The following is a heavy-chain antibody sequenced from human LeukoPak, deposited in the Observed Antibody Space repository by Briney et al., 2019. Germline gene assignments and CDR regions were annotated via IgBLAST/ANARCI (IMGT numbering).Heavy chain of an antibody. J-gene: IGHJ4*02. CDR1: GFTLPTYW. CDR3: ARVLTGSNRQLDC. CDR2: INGDGSAT. V-gene: IGHV3-74*01. D-gene: IGHD3-9*01. Sequence: PGGSLRLSCAASGFTLPTYWMHWVRQAPGEGLEWVARINGDGSATHYADSVKGRFTISRDNAKNTLYLQMNSLRAEDTAVYFCARVLTGSNRQLDCWGQGTPVTVSS.